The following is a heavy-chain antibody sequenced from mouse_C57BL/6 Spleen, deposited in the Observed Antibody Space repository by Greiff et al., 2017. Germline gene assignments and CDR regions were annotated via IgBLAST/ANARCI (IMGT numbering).Heavy chain of an antibody. D-gene: IGHD1-1*01. V-gene: IGHV1-64*01. CDR3: ARSLRASMDY. J-gene: IGHJ4*01. CDR1: GYTFTSYW. Sequence: QVQLQQPGAELVKPGASVKLSCTASGYTFTSYWMHWVKQRPGQGLEWIGMIHPNSGSTNYNEMFKSKATLTVDKSSSTAYMQLSSLTSEDSAVYYCARSLRASMDYWGQGTSVTVSS. CDR2: IHPNSGST.